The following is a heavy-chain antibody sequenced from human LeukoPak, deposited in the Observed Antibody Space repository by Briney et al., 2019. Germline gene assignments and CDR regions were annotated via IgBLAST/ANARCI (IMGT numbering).Heavy chain of an antibody. Sequence: SETLSLTCTVSGGSISSYYWSWIRQPPGKGLEWIGYIYYSRSTNYNPSLKSRVTISVDTSKNQFSLKLSSVTAADTAVYYCARGNSHSSSWYLSLWGQGTLVTVSS. CDR2: IYYSRST. D-gene: IGHD6-13*01. CDR1: GGSISSYY. J-gene: IGHJ4*02. CDR3: ARGNSHSSSWYLSL. V-gene: IGHV4-59*01.